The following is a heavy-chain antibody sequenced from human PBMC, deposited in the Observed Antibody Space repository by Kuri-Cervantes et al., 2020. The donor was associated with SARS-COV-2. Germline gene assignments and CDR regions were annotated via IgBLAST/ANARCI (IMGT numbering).Heavy chain of an antibody. CDR2: ISSSGSTI. J-gene: IGHJ3*02. CDR3: ARDSSYNAFDI. D-gene: IGHD6-6*01. CDR1: GFTFSSFA. V-gene: IGHV3-11*01. Sequence: GGSLRLSCAASGFTFSSFAMSWIRQAPGKGLEWVSYISSSGSTIYYADSVKGRFTISRDNAKNSLYLQMNSLRAEDTAVYYCARDSSYNAFDIWGQGTMVTVSS.